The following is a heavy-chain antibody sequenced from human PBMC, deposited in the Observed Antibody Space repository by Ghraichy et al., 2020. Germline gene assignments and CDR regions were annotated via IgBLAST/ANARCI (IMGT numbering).Heavy chain of an antibody. J-gene: IGHJ6*03. CDR3: ARAYYDFWSGYYSYYYYMDV. Sequence: GSLRLSCAASGFTFSSYSMNWVRQAPGKGLEWVSSISSSSSYIYYADSVKGRFTISRDNAKNSLYLQMNSLRAEDTAVYYCARAYYDFWSGYYSYYYYMDVWGKGTTVTVSS. D-gene: IGHD3-3*01. CDR1: GFTFSSYS. CDR2: ISSSSSYI. V-gene: IGHV3-21*01.